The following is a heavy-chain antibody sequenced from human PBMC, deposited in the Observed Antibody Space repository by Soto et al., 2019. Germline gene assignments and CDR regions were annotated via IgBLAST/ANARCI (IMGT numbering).Heavy chain of an antibody. J-gene: IGHJ4*02. V-gene: IGHV3-30*18. Sequence: QVQLVESGGGVVQPGRSLRLSCVASGFTFSSYGMHWVRQAPGKGLEWVAVISYDGSNKYYADSVKGRFTISRDNSKNTLYLQMNSLRAEDTAVYYCAKDAYYYDSSGYYSDYWGQGTLVTVSS. CDR3: AKDAYYYDSSGYYSDY. CDR1: GFTFSSYG. CDR2: ISYDGSNK. D-gene: IGHD3-22*01.